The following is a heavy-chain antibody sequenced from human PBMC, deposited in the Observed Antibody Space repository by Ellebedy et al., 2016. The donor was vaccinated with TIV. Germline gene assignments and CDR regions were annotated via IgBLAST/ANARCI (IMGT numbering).Heavy chain of an antibody. CDR1: GGSFSGYY. Sequence: MPSETLSLTCAIYGGSFSGYYWSWIRQPPGKGLEWIGEMHHSGSTNYIPSLKGRVTMSVDTSKNQFSLKLSSLTAADTAVYFCARESDSQFYFDYWGQGSLVTASS. J-gene: IGHJ4*02. V-gene: IGHV4-34*01. CDR2: MHHSGST. CDR3: ARESDSQFYFDY.